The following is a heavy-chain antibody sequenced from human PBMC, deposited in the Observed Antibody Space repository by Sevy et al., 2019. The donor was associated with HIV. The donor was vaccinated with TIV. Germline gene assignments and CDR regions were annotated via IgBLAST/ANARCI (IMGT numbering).Heavy chain of an antibody. Sequence: GGSLRLSCAASGFTLSNYWMNWVRQAPGKGLEWVANIKQDGSEKNYVDAVKGRFTISRDNAKNSLYLQMNSLRAEDTAVYYCAITNMYWGRGTLVTVSS. D-gene: IGHD4-4*01. J-gene: IGHJ4*02. V-gene: IGHV3-7*01. CDR2: IKQDGSEK. CDR1: GFTLSNYW. CDR3: AITNMY.